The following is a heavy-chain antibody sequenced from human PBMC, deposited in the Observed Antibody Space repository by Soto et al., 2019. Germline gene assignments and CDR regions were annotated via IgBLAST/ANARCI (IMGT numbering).Heavy chain of an antibody. V-gene: IGHV4-59*08. J-gene: IGHJ6*02. CDR1: GCSISYINNYY. Sequence: SDTLSLTCTLHGCSISYINNYYLSCFLLPPGKGLEWIGYISYIAYTSYNPSLKGRVSISVDTSKNQFSLTLTSVTAADTAVYYCARQGFGVLHGLVDVWGQGTTVT. CDR2: ISYIAYT. D-gene: IGHD3-10*01. CDR3: ARQGFGVLHGLVDV.